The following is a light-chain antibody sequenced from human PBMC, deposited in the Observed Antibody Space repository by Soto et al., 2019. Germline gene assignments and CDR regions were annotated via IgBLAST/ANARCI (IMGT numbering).Light chain of an antibody. CDR1: QSISNF. V-gene: IGKV1-39*01. CDR3: QKYNSAPQT. CDR2: SAS. J-gene: IGKJ3*01. Sequence: DIQMTQSPSSLSASVGDRVTITCRASQSISNFLNWYQQKPGKAPKLLIRSASSLQSGVPSRFSGSGSGTDFTLTISSLQPEDVATYYCQKYNSAPQTFGPGTKVDIK.